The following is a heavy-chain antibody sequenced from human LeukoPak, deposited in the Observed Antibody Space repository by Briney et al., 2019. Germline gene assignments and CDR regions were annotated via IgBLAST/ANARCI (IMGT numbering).Heavy chain of an antibody. Sequence: SLTLSCAPSVFTYDEYDMHCARRAPGRGLVGVPGISWNSCSIGYADCVKGRFTISRDNAKNSLYLQMNSLRAEDMALYYCARGGYYGSGPMDVWGKGTTVTVSS. J-gene: IGHJ6*04. CDR1: VFTYDEYD. CDR3: ARGGYYGSGPMDV. CDR2: ISWNSCSI. D-gene: IGHD3-10*01. V-gene: IGHV3-9*03.